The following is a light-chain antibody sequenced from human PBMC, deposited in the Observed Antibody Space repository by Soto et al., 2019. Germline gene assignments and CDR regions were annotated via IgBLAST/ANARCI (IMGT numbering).Light chain of an antibody. Sequence: QSVLTQPPSASGTPGQRVTISCSGSSSNIVSNTVNWYQQLPGTAPKLLIYSNHQRPSGVPDRFSGSKSGTSASLAISGLQSEDEADYYCAAWDDSLNGWVFGGGTKLTVL. V-gene: IGLV1-44*01. J-gene: IGLJ3*02. CDR2: SNH. CDR3: AAWDDSLNGWV. CDR1: SSNIVSNT.